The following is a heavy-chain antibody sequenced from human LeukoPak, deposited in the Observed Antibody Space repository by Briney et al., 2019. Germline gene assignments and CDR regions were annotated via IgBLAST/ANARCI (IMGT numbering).Heavy chain of an antibody. Sequence: GRSLRLSCAASGFTFSSYWMHWVRQAPGKGLVWVSRINSDGSSTSYADSVKGRFTISRDNAKNTLYLQMNSLRAEDTAVYYCARDNPLAARADYWGQGTLVTVSS. V-gene: IGHV3-74*01. D-gene: IGHD1-26*01. CDR3: ARDNPLAARADY. J-gene: IGHJ4*02. CDR1: GFTFSSYW. CDR2: INSDGSST.